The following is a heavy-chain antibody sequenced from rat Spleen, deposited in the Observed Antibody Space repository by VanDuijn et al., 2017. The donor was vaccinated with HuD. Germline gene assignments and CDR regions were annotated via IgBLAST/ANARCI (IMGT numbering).Heavy chain of an antibody. CDR1: GFTFTDYY. CDR2: ISYDGSST. V-gene: IGHV5-7*01. D-gene: IGHD1-1*01. CDR3: ASTDYSAYFDY. J-gene: IGHJ2*01. Sequence: EVQLVESEGGLVQPGRSLKLSCAASGFTFTDYYMAWVRQAPTKRLEWVATISYDGSSTYYRDSVKGRFTISRDNAKSTLYLQMNSLRSEDTAMYFCASTDYSAYFDYWGQGVMVTVSS.